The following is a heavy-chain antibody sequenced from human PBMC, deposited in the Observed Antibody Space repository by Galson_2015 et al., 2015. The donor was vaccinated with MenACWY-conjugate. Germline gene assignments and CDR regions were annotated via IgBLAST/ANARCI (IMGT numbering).Heavy chain of an antibody. V-gene: IGHV1-69*13. D-gene: IGHD1-26*01. CDR2: VIPIVGTP. CDR3: ARDRVGQTNFYYFDD. CDR1: GGTFNTHA. J-gene: IGHJ4*02. Sequence: SVKVSCKVSGGTFNTHALTWVRQASGHGLEWMGGVIPIVGTPNYAQKFQGRLTISADDSTSSAYMELKNLTSDDTAVYYCARDRVGQTNFYYFDDWGQGTVVTVSS.